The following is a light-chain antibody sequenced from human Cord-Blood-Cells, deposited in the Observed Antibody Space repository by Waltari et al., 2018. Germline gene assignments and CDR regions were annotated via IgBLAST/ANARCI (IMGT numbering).Light chain of an antibody. CDR1: SSDVGSYNL. CDR3: CSYAGSSTV. J-gene: IGLJ3*02. CDR2: EGS. V-gene: IGLV2-23*01. Sequence: QSALTQPASVSGSPGQSITISCTGTSSDVGSYNLVSWYQQHPGKAPKLMIYEGSKRPSGVSTRFSGSKSVNTASLTISGLQAEDEADYYCCSYAGSSTVFGGGTKLTVL.